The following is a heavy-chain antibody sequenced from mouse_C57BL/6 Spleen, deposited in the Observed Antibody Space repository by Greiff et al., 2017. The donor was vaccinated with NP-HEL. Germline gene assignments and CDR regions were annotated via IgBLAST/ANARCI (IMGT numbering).Heavy chain of an antibody. V-gene: IGHV5-9-1*02. J-gene: IGHJ1*03. CDR2: ISSGGDYI. CDR3: TRDQRATVVAHWYFDV. CDR1: GFTFSSYA. D-gene: IGHD1-1*01. Sequence: EVHLVESGEGLVKPGGSLKLSCAASGFTFSSYAMSWVRQPPEKRLEWVAYISSGGDYIYYADTVKGRFTISRDNARNTLYLQMSSLKSEDTAMYYCTRDQRATVVAHWYFDVWGTGTTVTVSS.